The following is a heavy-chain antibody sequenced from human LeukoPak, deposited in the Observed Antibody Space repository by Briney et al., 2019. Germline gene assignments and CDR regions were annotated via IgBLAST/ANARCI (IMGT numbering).Heavy chain of an antibody. D-gene: IGHD5-24*01. Sequence: PSETLSLTCTVSGGSISSYYWSWIRQPAGKGLEWIGRIYTSGGTNYNPSLKSRVTISVDKSKNQFSLKLSSVTAADTAVYYCARWGWPGQVTEPFDYWGQGTLVTVSS. V-gene: IGHV4-4*07. CDR3: ARWGWPGQVTEPFDY. J-gene: IGHJ4*02. CDR1: GGSISSYY. CDR2: IYTSGGT.